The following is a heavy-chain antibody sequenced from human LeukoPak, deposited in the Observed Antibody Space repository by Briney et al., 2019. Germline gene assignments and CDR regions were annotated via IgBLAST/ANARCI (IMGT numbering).Heavy chain of an antibody. J-gene: IGHJ3*02. D-gene: IGHD6-6*01. CDR3: ARTSIAARRANAFDI. CDR2: INHSGTT. V-gene: IGHV4-34*01. CDR1: GGSFSDYY. Sequence: PSETLSLTCAVYGGSFSDYYWSWIRQPPGKGLEWIGEINHSGTTNYNPSLKSRVTISVDRSKNQFSLKPSSVTAADTAVYYCARTSIAARRANAFDIWGQGTMVTVSS.